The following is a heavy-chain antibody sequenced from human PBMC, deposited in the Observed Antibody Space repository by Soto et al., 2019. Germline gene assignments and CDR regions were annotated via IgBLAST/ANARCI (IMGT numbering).Heavy chain of an antibody. CDR2: IWYDGSNK. CDR3: ARGPRYFDWLDY. J-gene: IGHJ4*02. Sequence: QVQLGESGGGVVQPGWSLRLSCAASGFTFSSYGMHWVRQAPGKGLEWVAVIWYDGSNKYYADSVKGRFTISRDNSKNTLYLQMNSLRAEDTAVYYCARGPRYFDWLDYWGQGTLVTVSS. D-gene: IGHD3-9*01. CDR1: GFTFSSYG. V-gene: IGHV3-33*01.